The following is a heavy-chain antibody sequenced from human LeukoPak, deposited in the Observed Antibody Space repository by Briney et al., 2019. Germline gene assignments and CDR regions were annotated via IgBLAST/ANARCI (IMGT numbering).Heavy chain of an antibody. CDR3: VRARVVRAMISYGIDV. Sequence: PGGSLRLSCAASGFTFSSYGMHWVRQAPGKGLEWVAVIWYDGSNKYYADSVKGRFTISRDNTKKTLYLQMNSLRAEDTAVYYCVRARVVRAMISYGIDVWGQGTTVTVSS. CDR1: GFTFSSYG. V-gene: IGHV3-33*01. J-gene: IGHJ6*02. CDR2: IWYDGSNK. D-gene: IGHD1-26*01.